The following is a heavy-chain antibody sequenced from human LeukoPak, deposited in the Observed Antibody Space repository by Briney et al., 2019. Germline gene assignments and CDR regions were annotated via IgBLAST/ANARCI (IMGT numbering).Heavy chain of an antibody. CDR2: IYYSGST. Sequence: SETLSLTCTVSGGSISSHYWSWIRLPPGKGLEWIGYIYYSGSTNYNPSLKSRVTISVDTSKNQFSLKLSSVTAADTAVYYCARAPAAGTVGYFQHWGQGTLVTVSS. D-gene: IGHD6-13*01. V-gene: IGHV4-59*11. J-gene: IGHJ1*01. CDR1: GGSISSHY. CDR3: ARAPAAGTVGYFQH.